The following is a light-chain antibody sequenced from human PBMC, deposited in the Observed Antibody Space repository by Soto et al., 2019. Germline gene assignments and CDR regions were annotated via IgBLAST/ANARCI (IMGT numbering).Light chain of an antibody. CDR1: QSLTSGY. Sequence: EIVLTQSPGTLSLSPGERATLSCRTSQSLTSGYLAWYQQKPGQALRLLIYGASNRATGIPDRFSGGGSGTDFTLTISRLEPEDFAVYICQQYGTAPYTFGQGTKVEIK. CDR3: QQYGTAPYT. V-gene: IGKV3-20*01. CDR2: GAS. J-gene: IGKJ2*01.